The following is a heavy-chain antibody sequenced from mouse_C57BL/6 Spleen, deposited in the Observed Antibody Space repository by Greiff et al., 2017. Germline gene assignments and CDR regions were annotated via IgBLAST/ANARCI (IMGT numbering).Heavy chain of an antibody. CDR3: ARGGFAY. CDR2: IYPGSGST. CDR1: GYTFTSYW. Sequence: VQLQQSGAEFVKPGASVKMSCKASGYTFTSYWITWVKQRPGQGLEWMGDIYPGSGSTNYNEKFKSKTTLSIDTSSSTAYMQLSSLTSKDSAVYYCARGGFAYWGQGTLVTVSA. V-gene: IGHV1-55*01. J-gene: IGHJ3*01.